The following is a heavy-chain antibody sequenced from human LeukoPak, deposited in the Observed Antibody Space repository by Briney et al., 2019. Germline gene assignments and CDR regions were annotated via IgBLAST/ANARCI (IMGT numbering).Heavy chain of an antibody. V-gene: IGHV4-59*12. Sequence: SETLSLTCTVSGGSISNYLWSWIRQPPGKALEWIGNIFYSGSTYYSPSLKSRVTISLDTSRNQFSLKLNSVTAADTAVYYCAKSNGYGLIDIWGQGTMVTVSS. CDR2: IFYSGST. CDR1: GGSISNYL. CDR3: AKSNGYGLIDI. J-gene: IGHJ3*02. D-gene: IGHD3-22*01.